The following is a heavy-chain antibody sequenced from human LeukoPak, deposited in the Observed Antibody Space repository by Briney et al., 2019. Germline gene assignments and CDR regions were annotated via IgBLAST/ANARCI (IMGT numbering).Heavy chain of an antibody. CDR2: IYYSGST. CDR1: GGSISSYY. D-gene: IGHD2-2*03. V-gene: IGHV4-59*08. J-gene: IGHJ4*02. Sequence: SETLSLTCTVSGGSISSYYWSWIRQPPGKGLEWIGYIYYSGSTNYNPSLKSRVTISVDTSKNQSSLKLSSVTAADTAVYYCAIGYCSSTSCPVGYWGQGTLVTVSS. CDR3: AIGYCSSTSCPVGY.